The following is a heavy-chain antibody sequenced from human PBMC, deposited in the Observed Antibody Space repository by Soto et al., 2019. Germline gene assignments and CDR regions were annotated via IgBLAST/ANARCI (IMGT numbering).Heavy chain of an antibody. Sequence: QVQLVESGGGVVQPGRSLRLSCAASGFTFSSYGMPWVRQAPGKGLEWVAVISYDGSNKYYADSVKGRFTISRDNSKNTLYPQMNSLRAKDTAVYYCAKDGYWGQGTLVTVSS. J-gene: IGHJ4*02. V-gene: IGHV3-30*18. CDR3: AKDGY. CDR1: GFTFSSYG. CDR2: ISYDGSNK.